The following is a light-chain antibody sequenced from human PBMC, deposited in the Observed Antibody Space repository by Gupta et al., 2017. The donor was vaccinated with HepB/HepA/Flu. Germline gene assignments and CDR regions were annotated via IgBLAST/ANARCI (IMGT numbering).Light chain of an antibody. CDR2: GAS. V-gene: IGKV3-15*01. J-gene: IGKJ4*01. CDR3: QQYNSCPHT. Sequence: EIVMTQSPATLSVSPGERATLSCRASQSVSSNLAWYQQRPGQAPRLLISGASARATGVPGRFSGSGSGTEFTLTISILQSEDLAVYSCQQYNSCPHTFGRGTKVEIK. CDR1: QSVSSN.